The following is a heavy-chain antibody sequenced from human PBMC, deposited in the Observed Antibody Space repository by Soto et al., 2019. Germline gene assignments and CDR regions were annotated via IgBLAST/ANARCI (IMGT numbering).Heavy chain of an antibody. CDR1: GFTFSSYS. J-gene: IGHJ5*02. D-gene: IGHD4-17*01. V-gene: IGHV3-21*01. CDR2: ISSSSSYI. Sequence: GGSLRLSCAASGFTFSSYSMNWVRQAPGKGLEWVSSISSSSSYIYYADSVKGRFTISRDNAKNSLYLQMNSLRAEDTAVYYCARDHLDYGDYVGWFDPWGQGTLVTVSS. CDR3: ARDHLDYGDYVGWFDP.